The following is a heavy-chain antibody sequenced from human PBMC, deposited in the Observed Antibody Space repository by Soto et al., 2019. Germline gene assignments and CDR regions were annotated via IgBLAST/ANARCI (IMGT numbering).Heavy chain of an antibody. CDR1: GGPTSSGGYP. Sequence: SETLSLTYGVSGGPTSSGGYPWSWIRKPPGKGLEWIGYIYHSGSTYYNPSLKSRVTISVDRSKNQFSLKLSSVTASDTAVFYCARGVPAAMRYGMDVWGQGTTVTVSS. CDR2: IYHSGST. CDR3: ARGVPAAMRYGMDV. V-gene: IGHV4-30-2*01. J-gene: IGHJ6*02. D-gene: IGHD2-2*01.